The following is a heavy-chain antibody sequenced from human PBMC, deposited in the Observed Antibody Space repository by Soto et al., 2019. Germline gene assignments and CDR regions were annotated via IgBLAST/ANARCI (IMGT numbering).Heavy chain of an antibody. J-gene: IGHJ4*02. CDR1: GYTFTSYY. Sequence: GASVKVSCKASGYTFTSYYMHWVRQAPGQGLEWMGIINPSGGSTSYAQKFQGRVTMTRDTSTSTVYMELSSLRSEDTAVYYCARSVATTPHFDYWGQGTLVTASS. CDR3: ARSVATTPHFDY. V-gene: IGHV1-46*01. D-gene: IGHD4-4*01. CDR2: INPSGGST.